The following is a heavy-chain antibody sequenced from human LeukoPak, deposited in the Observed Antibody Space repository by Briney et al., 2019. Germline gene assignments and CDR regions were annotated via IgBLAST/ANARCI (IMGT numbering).Heavy chain of an antibody. J-gene: IGHJ6*03. CDR2: IIPIFGTA. CDR3: ATDPRGDQRWLQRKYYYYYMDV. Sequence: SVKVSCKASGGTFSSYTISWVRQAPGQGLEWMGGIIPIFGTANYAQKFQGRVTITTDESTSTAYMELSSLRSEDTAVYYCATDPRGDQRWLQRKYYYYYMDVWGKGTTVTVSS. D-gene: IGHD5-24*01. V-gene: IGHV1-69*05. CDR1: GGTFSSYT.